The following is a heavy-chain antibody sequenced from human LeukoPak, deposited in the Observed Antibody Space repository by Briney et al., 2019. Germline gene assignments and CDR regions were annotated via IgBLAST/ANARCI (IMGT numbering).Heavy chain of an antibody. Sequence: ASVKVSCKASGYTFTRHGINWVRQAPGQGLEWMGWISAYNDNTHYAQKLQGRVTMTTDTSTSTAYMVLRSLRSDDTAVYYCARGARYFDWLDQDYWGQGTLVTVSS. V-gene: IGHV1-18*01. CDR3: ARGARYFDWLDQDY. J-gene: IGHJ4*02. CDR1: GYTFTRHG. CDR2: ISAYNDNT. D-gene: IGHD3-9*01.